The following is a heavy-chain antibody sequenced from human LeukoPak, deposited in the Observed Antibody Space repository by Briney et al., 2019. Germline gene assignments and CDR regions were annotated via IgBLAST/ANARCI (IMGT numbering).Heavy chain of an antibody. Sequence: GSSVKVSCKASGYTFSTYYMHWVRQAPGQGLEWMGWVNPNIGGTNYAHKFQGRVTMTRATSISTAYMELSRMRIDDTAVYYCARDDGGNTGYENFDYWGQGTLVTVSS. J-gene: IGHJ4*02. V-gene: IGHV1-2*02. D-gene: IGHD5-12*01. CDR2: VNPNIGGT. CDR1: GYTFSTYY. CDR3: ARDDGGNTGYENFDY.